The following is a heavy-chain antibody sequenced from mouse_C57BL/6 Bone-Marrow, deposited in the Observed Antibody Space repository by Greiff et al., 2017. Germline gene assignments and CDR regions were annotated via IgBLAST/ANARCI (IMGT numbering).Heavy chain of an antibody. J-gene: IGHJ2*01. CDR1: GYTFTDYT. CDR3: ARPDDSYAMDY. D-gene: IGHD6-5*01. Sequence: EVQLHQSGAELVRPGASVKMSCKASGYTFTDYTIHWVKQRHGPGLEWIGYFNPNNGSTRYNQKFKGKATLTADKSSSTGYMELRSLASDDSAVYYGARPDDSYAMDYWGQGTTLTVSS. CDR2: FNPNNGST. V-gene: IGHV1-34*02.